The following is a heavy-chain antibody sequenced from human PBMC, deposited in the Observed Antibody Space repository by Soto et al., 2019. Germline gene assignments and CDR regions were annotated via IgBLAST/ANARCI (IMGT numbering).Heavy chain of an antibody. Sequence: GGSLRLSCAASGFTFSSYAMSWVRQAPGKGLEWVSAISGSGGSTYYADSVKGRFTISRDNSKNTLYLQMNSLRAEDTAVYYCAKDQFTMVLGVTPYYYYYGMDVCGQGTTVIGSS. CDR3: AKDQFTMVLGVTPYYYYYGMDV. V-gene: IGHV3-23*01. CDR2: ISGSGGST. CDR1: GFTFSSYA. D-gene: IGHD3-10*01. J-gene: IGHJ6*02.